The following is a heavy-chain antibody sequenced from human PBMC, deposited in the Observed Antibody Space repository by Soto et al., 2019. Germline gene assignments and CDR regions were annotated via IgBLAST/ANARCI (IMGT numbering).Heavy chain of an antibody. D-gene: IGHD2-2*01. CDR1: GGSISSSSYY. CDR2: IYYSGST. V-gene: IGHV4-39*01. Sequence: QLQLQESGPGLVKPSETLSLTCTVSGGSISSSSYYWGWIRQPPGKGLEWIGSIYYSGSTYYNPSLKSRVTISVDTSKNQFSLKLSSVTAADTAVYYCARTGGYCSSTSCYLDYYYYYGMDVWGQGTTVTVSS. J-gene: IGHJ6*02. CDR3: ARTGGYCSSTSCYLDYYYYYGMDV.